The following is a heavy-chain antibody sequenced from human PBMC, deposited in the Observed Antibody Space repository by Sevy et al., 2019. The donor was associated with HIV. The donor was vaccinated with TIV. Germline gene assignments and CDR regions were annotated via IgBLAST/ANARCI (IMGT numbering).Heavy chain of an antibody. V-gene: IGHV1-24*01. CDR2: FDPEDDET. J-gene: IGHJ4*02. D-gene: IGHD3-22*01. CDR1: GYTLTKLA. CDR3: ATTKDYYESSGSPFDS. Sequence: ASVKVSCRVSGYTLTKLAMHSVRQAPGKGLEWMGSFDPEDDETIYAQKFQGRVMMTEDTSTDTAYMELSSLRSEDTAVYYCATTKDYYESSGSPFDSWGQGTLVTVSS.